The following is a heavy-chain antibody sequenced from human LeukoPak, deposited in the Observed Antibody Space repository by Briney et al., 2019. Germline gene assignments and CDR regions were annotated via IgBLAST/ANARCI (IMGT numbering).Heavy chain of an antibody. D-gene: IGHD3-22*01. CDR2: SSDSGGST. V-gene: IGHV3-23*01. CDR3: AKRGVVIRVILVGFHKEAYYFDS. CDR1: GITTSNYG. Sequence: SLRLCSVAAGITTSNYGMCCVRQAPAKELEWVAGSSDSGGSTYYAASVKGRFTISRDNPKNKLYLQMNSVRAEDTAVYFCAKRGVVIRVILVGFHKEAYYFDSWGQGALVTVSS. J-gene: IGHJ4*02.